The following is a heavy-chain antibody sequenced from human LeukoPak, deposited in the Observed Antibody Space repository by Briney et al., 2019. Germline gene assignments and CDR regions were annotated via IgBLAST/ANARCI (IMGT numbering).Heavy chain of an antibody. CDR2: ISPDSDVT. CDR3: ARDYSGFDS. Sequence: GASVKVSCKASGNIFTDYYMHWVRQAPGQGLEWVGWISPDSDVTKYARKFQGRVTMTRDASISTAYMELSSLRSDDTAVYYCARDYSGFDSWGQGTLVTVSS. J-gene: IGHJ4*02. V-gene: IGHV1-2*02. CDR1: GNIFTDYY. D-gene: IGHD6-13*01.